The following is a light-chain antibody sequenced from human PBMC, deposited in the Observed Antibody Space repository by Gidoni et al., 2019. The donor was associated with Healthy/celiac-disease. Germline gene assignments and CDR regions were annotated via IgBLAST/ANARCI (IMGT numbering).Light chain of an antibody. CDR3: CSGSSIPYV. Sequence: QSALTQPPSASGSPGQSVTISCTGTSTDVGGYNYVSWYQQHPGKAPKLIIYEVNKRPSGVPDRFSGSKSGNTASLTVSGLQAEDEADYYCCSGSSIPYVFGTGTKVTVL. V-gene: IGLV2-8*01. CDR1: STDVGGYNY. J-gene: IGLJ1*01. CDR2: EVN.